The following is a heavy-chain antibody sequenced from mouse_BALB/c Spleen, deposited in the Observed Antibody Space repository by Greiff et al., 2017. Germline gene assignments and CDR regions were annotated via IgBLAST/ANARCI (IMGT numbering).Heavy chain of an antibody. J-gene: IGHJ3*01. Sequence: LQQSGPGLVQPSQSLSITCTVSGFSLTSYGVHWVRQSPGKGLEWLGVIWSGGSTDYNAAFISRLSISKDNSKSQVFFKMNSLQANDTAIYYCARSGDYDWFAYWGQGTLVTVSA. V-gene: IGHV2-2*02. D-gene: IGHD2-4*01. CDR3: ARSGDYDWFAY. CDR1: GFSLTSYG. CDR2: IWSGGST.